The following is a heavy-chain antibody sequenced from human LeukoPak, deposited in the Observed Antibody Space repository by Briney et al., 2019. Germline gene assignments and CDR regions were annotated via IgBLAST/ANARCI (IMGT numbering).Heavy chain of an antibody. CDR2: IIPIFGTA. CDR1: GGTFSSYA. V-gene: IGHV1-69*13. D-gene: IGHD1-26*01. Sequence: ASVKVSCKASGGTFSSYAISWVRQAPGQGLEWMGGIIPIFGTANYAQKFQGRVTITADESTSTAYMELSSLRSEDTAVYYCARVKSWGAKVHYYYYGMDVWGQGTTVTVSS. J-gene: IGHJ6*02. CDR3: ARVKSWGAKVHYYYYGMDV.